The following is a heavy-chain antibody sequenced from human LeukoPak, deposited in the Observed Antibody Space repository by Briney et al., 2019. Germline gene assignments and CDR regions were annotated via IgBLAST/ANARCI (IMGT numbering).Heavy chain of an antibody. Sequence: SSVKISCKASGGTFSSYTISWVRQAPGQGLEWMGRIIPILVIANYAQKFHGTVTITPDKSTSTAYMEMSSLRSEDTAVYYCARYDRTASFDPWGQGTLVTVSS. V-gene: IGHV1-69*02. CDR3: ARYDRTASFDP. CDR1: GGTFSSYT. D-gene: IGHD3-3*01. CDR2: IIPILVIA. J-gene: IGHJ5*02.